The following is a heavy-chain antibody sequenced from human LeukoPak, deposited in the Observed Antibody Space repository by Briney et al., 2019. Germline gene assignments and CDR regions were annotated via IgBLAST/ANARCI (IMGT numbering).Heavy chain of an antibody. Sequence: SVKVSCKASGGTFSSYAISWVRQAPGQGFEWMGRIIPILGIANYAQEFQGRVTITADKSTSTAYMELSSLRSEDTAVYYCARATEYYYDSSGYFCAFDIWGQGTMVTVSS. CDR2: IIPILGIA. CDR1: GGTFSSYA. D-gene: IGHD3-22*01. V-gene: IGHV1-69*04. J-gene: IGHJ3*02. CDR3: ARATEYYYDSSGYFCAFDI.